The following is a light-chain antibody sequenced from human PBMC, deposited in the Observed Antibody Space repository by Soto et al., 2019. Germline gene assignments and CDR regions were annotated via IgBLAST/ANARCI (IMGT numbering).Light chain of an antibody. J-gene: IGKJ5*01. Sequence: EIVLTHSPSTLSLSPLERASLSCMSIQIVIMYLSWYQQKPGQAPRLLIYSALSRATGSPDRFRATGIPDRFSGSGSGTDFTLTITSLQPEDFATYYCQQSYNSPPITFGQGTRLE. CDR1: QIVIMY. CDR3: QQSYNSPPIT. CDR2: SAL. V-gene: IGKV3-11*01.